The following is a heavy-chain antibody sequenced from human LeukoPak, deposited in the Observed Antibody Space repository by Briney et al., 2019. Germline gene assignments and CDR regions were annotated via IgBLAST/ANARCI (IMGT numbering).Heavy chain of an antibody. CDR3: ARGASSWEYTTFDI. D-gene: IGHD6-13*01. CDR2: IGGSGITT. CDR1: GFTVSGNY. J-gene: IGHJ3*02. Sequence: GGSLRLSCAASGFTVSGNYMSWVRQAPGKGLEWVSTIGGSGITTFYADSVKGRFTISRDNSKNAVFLQVNSLRAEDMAIYYCARGASSWEYTTFDIWGQGTIVTVSS. V-gene: IGHV3-23*01.